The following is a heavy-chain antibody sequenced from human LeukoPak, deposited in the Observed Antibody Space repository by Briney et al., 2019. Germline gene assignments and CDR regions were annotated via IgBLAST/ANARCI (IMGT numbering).Heavy chain of an antibody. J-gene: IGHJ4*02. CDR2: ISGSSTCI. CDR1: GFTFSDYY. V-gene: IGHV3-11*06. D-gene: IGHD5-18*01. Sequence: GGSLRLSCGASGFTFSDYYMSWVRQAPGKGLEWVSYISGSSTCIDYADSVKGRFAISRDNAKNSVYLQMNSLRAEDTAVYYCATCYGHGYGRYYFDYWDQGTLVTVSS. CDR3: ATCYGHGYGRYYFDY.